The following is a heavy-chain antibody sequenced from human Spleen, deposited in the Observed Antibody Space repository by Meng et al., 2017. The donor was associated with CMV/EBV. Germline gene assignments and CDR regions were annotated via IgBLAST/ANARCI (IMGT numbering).Heavy chain of an antibody. CDR2: ISHSGSTI. D-gene: IGHD3-10*01. CDR3: ARGFADGIY. V-gene: IGHV3-48*03. J-gene: IGHJ4*02. CDR1: GFTFRIYE. Sequence: GESLKISCATSGFTFRIYEMNWVRQAPGKGLEWVAFISHSGSTIYYADSVKGRFTISRNNARNSLYLQMNSLRAEDTAIYYCARGFADGIYWGQGTLVTVSS.